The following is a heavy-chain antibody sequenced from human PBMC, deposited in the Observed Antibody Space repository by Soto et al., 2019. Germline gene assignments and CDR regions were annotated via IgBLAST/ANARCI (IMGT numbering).Heavy chain of an antibody. J-gene: IGHJ4*01. Sequence: GGSLRLSCAASGFTFSNYGMYWVRQAPGKGLMWVSGIKDDGSTSYADSVKGRFTISRDNSNNTLYLQMYSLRAEDTAVYYCARDKSGPADYVGQGTLVTISS. CDR2: IKDDGST. CDR3: ARDKSGPADY. CDR1: GFTFSNYG. D-gene: IGHD5-12*01. V-gene: IGHV3-74*01.